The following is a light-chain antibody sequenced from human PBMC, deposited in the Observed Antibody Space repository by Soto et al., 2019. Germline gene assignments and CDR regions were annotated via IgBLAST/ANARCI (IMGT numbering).Light chain of an antibody. CDR3: QQYDSSLPGTT. Sequence: EIVLTQSPGTLSLSPGERATLSCRASQSVSSSYLAWYQQKVGQAPRLLIYGASSRATGIPDRFSGSGSGTDFTLTISRLEPEDFAVYYCQQYDSSLPGTTFGGGTKVEIK. J-gene: IGKJ4*01. CDR1: QSVSSSY. CDR2: GAS. V-gene: IGKV3-20*01.